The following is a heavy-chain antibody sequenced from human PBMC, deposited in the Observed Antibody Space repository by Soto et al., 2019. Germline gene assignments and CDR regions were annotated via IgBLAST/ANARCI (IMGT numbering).Heavy chain of an antibody. CDR3: ARGGWIQLCDFDY. D-gene: IGHD5-18*01. CDR2: INHSGST. V-gene: IGHV4-34*01. J-gene: IGHJ4*02. Sequence: PSETLSLTGAVYGGSFSGYYWSWIRQPPGKGLEWIGEINHSGSTNYNPSLKSRVTVSVDTSKNQFSLKLSSVTAADTAVYYCARGGWIQLCDFDYFGQGTLVTFSS. CDR1: GGSFSGYY.